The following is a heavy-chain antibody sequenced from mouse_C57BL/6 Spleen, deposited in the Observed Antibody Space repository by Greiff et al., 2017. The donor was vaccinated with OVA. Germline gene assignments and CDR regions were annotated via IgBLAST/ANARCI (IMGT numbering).Heavy chain of an antibody. CDR3: TRSPLYYDYPAWFAY. D-gene: IGHD2-4*01. CDR2: ISSGGDYI. J-gene: IGHJ3*01. V-gene: IGHV5-9-1*02. Sequence: EVQGVESGEGLVKPGGSLKLSCAASGFTFSSYAMSWVRQTPEKRLEWVAYISSGGDYIYYADTVKGRFTISRDNARNTLYLQMSSLKSEDTAMYYCTRSPLYYDYPAWFAYWGQGTLVTVSA. CDR1: GFTFSSYA.